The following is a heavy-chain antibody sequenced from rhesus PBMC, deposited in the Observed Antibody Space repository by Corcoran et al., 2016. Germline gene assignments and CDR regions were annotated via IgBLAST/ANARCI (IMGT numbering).Heavy chain of an antibody. V-gene: IGHV4-122*02. CDR1: VGSISSGYSY. J-gene: IGHJ4*01. Sequence: QVQLQESGPGLVKPSETLSLTCAVSVGSISSGYSYWSWIRHPPGKGLEWIGYITYSGSTSYNPSLKSRVNISRDTSKNQFAVKLSSVTAADTAVYYCARDPPGAGTTLGYWGQGVLVTVSS. D-gene: IGHD1-20*01. CDR3: ARDPPGAGTTLGY. CDR2: ITYSGST.